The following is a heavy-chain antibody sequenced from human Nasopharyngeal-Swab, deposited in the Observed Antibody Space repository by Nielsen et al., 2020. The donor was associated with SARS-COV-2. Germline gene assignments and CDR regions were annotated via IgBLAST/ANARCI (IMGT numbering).Heavy chain of an antibody. J-gene: IGHJ3*01. CDR3: AKDDNLGAFDC. CDR2: ISWNSGSI. CDR1: GFTFDDYA. Sequence: GGSLRLSCAASGFTFDDYAMHWVRQAPGKGLEWVSGISWNSGSIGYADSVKGRFTISRDNAKNSLYLQMNSLRAEDTALYYCAKDDNLGAFDCWGQGTMVTVSS. D-gene: IGHD1-1*01. V-gene: IGHV3-9*01.